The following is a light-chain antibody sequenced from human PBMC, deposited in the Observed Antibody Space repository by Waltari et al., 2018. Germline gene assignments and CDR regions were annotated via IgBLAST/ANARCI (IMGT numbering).Light chain of an antibody. Sequence: QSALTQPASVSGSPGQSITMSCTGTSSDVGGYHYVSWYQQHPGKAPTLMIYDVNYRPSGVSNRFSGSKSGNSASLTISELQAEDEADYYCTSYTSSGIWVFGGGTKLAVL. V-gene: IGLV2-14*03. CDR2: DVN. CDR1: SSDVGGYHY. CDR3: TSYTSSGIWV. J-gene: IGLJ3*02.